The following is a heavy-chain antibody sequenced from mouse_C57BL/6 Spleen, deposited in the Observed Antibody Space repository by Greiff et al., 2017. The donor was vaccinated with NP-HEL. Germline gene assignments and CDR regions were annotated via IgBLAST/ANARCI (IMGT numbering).Heavy chain of an antibody. CDR2: IDPANGNT. J-gene: IGHJ3*01. Sequence: VHVKQSVAELVRPGASVKLSCTASGFNIKNTYMHWVKQRPEQGLEWIGRIDPANGNTKYAPKFQGKATITADTSSNTAYLQLSSLTSEDTAIYYCARDYGSSYGFAYWGQGTLVTVSA. CDR1: GFNIKNTY. CDR3: ARDYGSSYGFAY. D-gene: IGHD1-1*01. V-gene: IGHV14-3*01.